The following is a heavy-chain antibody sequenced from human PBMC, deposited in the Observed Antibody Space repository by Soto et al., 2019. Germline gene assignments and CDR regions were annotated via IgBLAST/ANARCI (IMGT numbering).Heavy chain of an antibody. V-gene: IGHV3-33*01. J-gene: IGHJ4*02. CDR2: IWYDGSNK. CDR1: GFTFTSYG. D-gene: IGHD3-3*01. Sequence: QMHLVESGGGVVQPGRSLTLSCVASGFTFTSYGIHWVRQAPGKGLEWVAVIWYDGSNKYYGDSVKGRFSISRDNSKNTVHLQMNSLRAEDTAVYYCARDRRFLEWLDYWGQGTLVSVSS. CDR3: ARDRRFLEWLDY.